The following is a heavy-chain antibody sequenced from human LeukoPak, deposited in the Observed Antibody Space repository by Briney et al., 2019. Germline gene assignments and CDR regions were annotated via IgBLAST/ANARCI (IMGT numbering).Heavy chain of an antibody. CDR2: ISSDGTNT. D-gene: IGHD1-26*01. Sequence: GGSLRLSCAASGFTFTSYWMHWVRQAPGKGLVWVSHISSDGTNTACADSMKGRFTIARDNAKSTLYLQINSLRDEDTAVYYRVRDRYGSYDYWGQGTLVTVSS. J-gene: IGHJ4*02. CDR3: VRDRYGSYDY. CDR1: GFTFTSYW. V-gene: IGHV3-74*01.